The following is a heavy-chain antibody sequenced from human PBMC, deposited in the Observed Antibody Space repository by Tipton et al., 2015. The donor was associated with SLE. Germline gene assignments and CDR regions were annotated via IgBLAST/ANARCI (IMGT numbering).Heavy chain of an antibody. Sequence: LRLSCTVSGGSISSSSYYWGWIRQPPGKGLEWIGSIYYSGATYYNPSLKSRVIISLDTSRNHFSLKLTSVTAADTAVYFCARDRDIVLEPVPIPPAFDIWGQGTTVTVSS. J-gene: IGHJ3*02. D-gene: IGHD2-8*02. CDR2: IYYSGAT. CDR3: ARDRDIVLEPVPIPPAFDI. CDR1: GGSISSSSYY. V-gene: IGHV4-39*07.